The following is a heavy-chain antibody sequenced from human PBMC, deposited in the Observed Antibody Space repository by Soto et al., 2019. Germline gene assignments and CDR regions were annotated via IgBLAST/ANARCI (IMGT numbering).Heavy chain of an antibody. CDR1: GLPFSDYY. V-gene: IGHV3-11*06. D-gene: IGHD3-10*01. J-gene: IGHJ4*02. Sequence: QVHLVESGGGLVKPGGSLRLSCAASGLPFSDYYMNWIPQAPGKGLEWVSNISGSGIYTHYADSLKGRFTISRDYAMNSLYLQMISVRPEDTAVYYCVRDIGPNNFASGSYTYWGQGIRVTVSS. CDR3: VRDIGPNNFASGSYTY. CDR2: ISGSGIYT.